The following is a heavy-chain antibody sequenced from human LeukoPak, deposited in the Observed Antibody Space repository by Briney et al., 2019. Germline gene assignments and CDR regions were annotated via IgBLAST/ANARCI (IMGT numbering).Heavy chain of an antibody. CDR1: GGSISSGDYY. CDR2: IYYSGST. V-gene: IGHV4-30-4*01. D-gene: IGHD3-10*01. CDR3: AREGSSGSFDY. Sequence: SETLSLTCTVSGGSISSGDYYWSWIRPPPGKGLEWIGYIYYSGSTYYNPSLKSRVTISVDTSKNQFSLKLSSVTAADTAVYYCAREGSSGSFDYWGQGTLVTVSS. J-gene: IGHJ4*02.